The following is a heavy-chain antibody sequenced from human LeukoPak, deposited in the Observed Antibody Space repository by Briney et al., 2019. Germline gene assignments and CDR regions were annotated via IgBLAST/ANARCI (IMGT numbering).Heavy chain of an antibody. Sequence: GESLKISCKASGYSFTSYWIGWVRQMPGKGLEWMGFIYPGDSDTRYSPSFQGQVTISADKSISTAYLQWSGLKASDTAMYYCARRAYCGGDCYSGPSWFDPWGQRTLVTVSS. D-gene: IGHD2-21*02. J-gene: IGHJ5*02. CDR1: GYSFTSYW. CDR2: IYPGDSDT. CDR3: ARRAYCGGDCYSGPSWFDP. V-gene: IGHV5-51*01.